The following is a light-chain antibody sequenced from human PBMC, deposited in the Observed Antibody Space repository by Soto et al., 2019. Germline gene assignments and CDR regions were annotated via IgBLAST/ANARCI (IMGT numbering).Light chain of an antibody. CDR1: QSVSSY. J-gene: IGKJ5*01. Sequence: EIVLTQSPATLSLSPWGRATLSCSASQSVSSYLAWYQQKPGQAPRPLIYDASNRATGIPARFSGSGSGTDFTLTISSLEPEDFAVYYCQQRSNWPPITFGQGTRLEIK. CDR2: DAS. V-gene: IGKV3-11*01. CDR3: QQRSNWPPIT.